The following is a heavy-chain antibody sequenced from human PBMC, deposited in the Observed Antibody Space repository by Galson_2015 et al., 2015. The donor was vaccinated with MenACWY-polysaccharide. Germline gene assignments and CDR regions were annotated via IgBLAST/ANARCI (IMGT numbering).Heavy chain of an antibody. J-gene: IGHJ4*02. CDR1: GFTFSNYA. V-gene: IGHV3-23*01. Sequence: SLRLSCAASGFTFSNYAMSWVRQAPGKGLEWVSTIGGSGSNTHYADSVKGPFTISRDNSKNTLSLQMNSLRAEDTAVYYCARVRYSTGKYQFDYWGQGTLVAVSS. CDR3: ARVRYSTGKYQFDY. CDR2: IGGSGSNT. D-gene: IGHD2-2*01.